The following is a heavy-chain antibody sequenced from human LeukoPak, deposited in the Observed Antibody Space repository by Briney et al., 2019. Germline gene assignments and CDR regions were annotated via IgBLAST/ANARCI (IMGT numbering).Heavy chain of an antibody. D-gene: IGHD5-24*01. V-gene: IGHV4-39*07. Sequence: SETLSLTCTVSGGSISSSSYYWGWIRQPPGKGLEWIGSIYYSGSAYYNPSLKSRVTISVDTSKNQFSLKLSSVTAADTAVYYCAGGRDGYNDYWGQGTLVTVSS. CDR3: AGGRDGYNDY. CDR1: GGSISSSSYY. CDR2: IYYSGSA. J-gene: IGHJ4*02.